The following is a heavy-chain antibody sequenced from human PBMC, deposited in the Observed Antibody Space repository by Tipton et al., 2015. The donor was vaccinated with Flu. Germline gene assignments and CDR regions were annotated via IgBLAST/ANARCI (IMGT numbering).Heavy chain of an antibody. CDR3: ARSPGYYFDY. Sequence: TLSLTCTVSGGSISGYYWGWIRQPPGKGLEWIAYIYYSGSTNYNPSLKSRVTISVDMSKNQFSLKLNSVTAADTAVYYCARSPGYYFDYWGQGTLVTVSS. CDR2: IYYSGST. J-gene: IGHJ4*02. V-gene: IGHV4-59*01. CDR1: GGSISGYY.